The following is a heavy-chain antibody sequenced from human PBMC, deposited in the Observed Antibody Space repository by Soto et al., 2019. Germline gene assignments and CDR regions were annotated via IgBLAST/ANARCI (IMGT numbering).Heavy chain of an antibody. Sequence: GGSLRLSCAASGFTFSSYAMSWVRQAPGKGLEWVSAISGSGGSTYYADSVKGRFTISRDNSKNTLYLQRNSRRAEDTAVYYCAQAERGHWGVNSYGGEVDYWGQGTLVTVSS. J-gene: IGHJ4*02. CDR3: AQAERGHWGVNSYGGEVDY. CDR1: GFTFSSYA. V-gene: IGHV3-23*01. CDR2: ISGSGGST. D-gene: IGHD5-18*01.